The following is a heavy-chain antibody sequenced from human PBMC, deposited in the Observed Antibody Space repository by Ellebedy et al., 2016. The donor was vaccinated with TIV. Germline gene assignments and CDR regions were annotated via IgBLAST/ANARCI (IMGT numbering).Heavy chain of an antibody. Sequence: SVKVSXXASGYTFTSYYMHWVRQARGQRLEWIGWIVVGSGNTNYAQKFQERVTITRDMSTSTAYMELSSLRSEDTAVYYCAADSSAVAGVFDYWGQGTLVTVSS. V-gene: IGHV1-58*02. CDR2: IVVGSGNT. D-gene: IGHD6-19*01. CDR3: AADSSAVAGVFDY. CDR1: GYTFTSYY. J-gene: IGHJ4*02.